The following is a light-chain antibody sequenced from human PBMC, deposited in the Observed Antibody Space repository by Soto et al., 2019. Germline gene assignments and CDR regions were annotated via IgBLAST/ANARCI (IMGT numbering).Light chain of an antibody. CDR3: QQYGSLPLYT. CDR1: QSVLYSSNNKDS. J-gene: IGKJ2*01. Sequence: DIVMTQSPGSLAVSLGERATINCRSSQSVLYSSNNKDSIAWYQQKPGQPPRLLIYWASTRESGVPDRFSGSGSGTDFTLTISRLEPEDFAVYYCQQYGSLPLYTFGQGTKLEIK. CDR2: WAS. V-gene: IGKV4-1*01.